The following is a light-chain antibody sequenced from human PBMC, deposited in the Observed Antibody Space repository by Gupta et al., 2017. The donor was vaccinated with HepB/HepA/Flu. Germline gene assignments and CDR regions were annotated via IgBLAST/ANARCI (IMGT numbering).Light chain of an antibody. CDR3: QQYDSSTWT. V-gene: IGKV3-20*01. CDR2: SIS. CDR1: QSVSDSQ. J-gene: IGKJ1*01. Sequence: EIVLTQSLGTLSLSTGERATLSCRTSQSVSDSQLAWYQQKPGQAPRLLIYSISNRATGIPDRVSGSGSGTDFTLTISRLEPEDFAVYYCQQYDSSTWTFGPGTKVEFK.